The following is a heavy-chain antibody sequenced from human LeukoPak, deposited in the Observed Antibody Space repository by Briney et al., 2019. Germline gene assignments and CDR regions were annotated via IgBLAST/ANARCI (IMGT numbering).Heavy chain of an antibody. D-gene: IGHD2-15*01. CDR3: ARIYCSGGSCYSVLGWFDP. CDR2: IYYSGRT. J-gene: IGHJ5*02. Sequence: SETLSLTCTVSGGSISSGDYYWSWIRQPPGKGLEWIGYIYYSGRTYYNPSLKSRVTISVDTSKNQFSLKLSSVTAADTAVYYCARIYCSGGSCYSVLGWFDPWGQGTLVTASS. CDR1: GGSISSGDYY. V-gene: IGHV4-30-4*02.